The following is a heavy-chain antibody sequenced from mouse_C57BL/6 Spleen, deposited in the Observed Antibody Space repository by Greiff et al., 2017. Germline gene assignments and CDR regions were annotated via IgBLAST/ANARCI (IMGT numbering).Heavy chain of an antibody. CDR1: GYTFTSYW. D-gene: IGHD2-1*01. CDR3: AIPRYGNYLDY. Sequence: VQLKQPGAELVKPGASVKVSCKASGYTFTSYWMHWVKQRPGQGLEWIGRIHPSASDTNYNQKFKGKATLTVDKSSSTAYMQLSSLTSEDSAVYYGAIPRYGNYLDYWGQGTTLTVAS. J-gene: IGHJ2*01. CDR2: IHPSASDT. V-gene: IGHV1-74*01.